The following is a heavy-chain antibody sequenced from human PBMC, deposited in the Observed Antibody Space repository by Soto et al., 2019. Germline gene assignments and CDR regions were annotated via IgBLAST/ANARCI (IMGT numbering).Heavy chain of an antibody. D-gene: IGHD1-7*01. CDR3: ARGGLSGMYNWNYRDTFDP. CDR1: GGSISSYY. J-gene: IGHJ5*02. CDR2: IYYSGST. Sequence: SETLSLTCTVSGGSISSYYWSWIRQPPGKGLEWIGYIYYSGSTNYNPSLKSRVTISVDTSKNQFSLKLSSVTAADTAVYYCARGGLSGMYNWNYRDTFDPWGQGTLVTVSS. V-gene: IGHV4-59*01.